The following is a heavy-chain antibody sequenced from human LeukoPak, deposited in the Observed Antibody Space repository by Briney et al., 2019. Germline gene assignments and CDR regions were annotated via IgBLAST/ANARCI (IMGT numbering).Heavy chain of an antibody. J-gene: IGHJ4*02. CDR1: GFTFRGYA. D-gene: IGHD6-19*01. CDR2: VGGDGGST. V-gene: IGHV3-64D*06. Sequence: GGSLRLSCSASGFTFRGYAMHWVRQAPGKGLEYVSVVGGDGGSTHYADFVKGRFTISRDNSKNTVHLQMSSLRPDDTAVYFCVLGGFYSSGWYYLDYWGQGTLVTVSS. CDR3: VLGGFYSSGWYYLDY.